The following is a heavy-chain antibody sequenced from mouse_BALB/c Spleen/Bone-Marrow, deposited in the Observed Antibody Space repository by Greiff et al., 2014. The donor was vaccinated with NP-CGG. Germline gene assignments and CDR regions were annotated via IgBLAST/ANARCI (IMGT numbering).Heavy chain of an antibody. CDR3: VRLNYYGNLFV. Sequence: VQLKEPGGGLVQPGGSLKLSCAASGFDFSRYWMSWVRQAPGKGLEWIGEINPDSSTINYTPSLKDKFIISRDNAKNTLYLQMSKVRSEDTALYYCVRLNYYGNLFVWGAGTTVTVSS. J-gene: IGHJ1*01. D-gene: IGHD1-1*01. CDR1: GFDFSRYW. CDR2: INPDSSTI. V-gene: IGHV4-1*02.